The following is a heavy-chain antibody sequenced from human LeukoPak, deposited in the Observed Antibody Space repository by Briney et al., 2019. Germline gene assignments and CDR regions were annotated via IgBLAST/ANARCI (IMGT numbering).Heavy chain of an antibody. J-gene: IGHJ4*02. D-gene: IGHD6-19*01. CDR3: ARVSHSSGWYGPFDY. V-gene: IGHV3-21*01. CDR2: ISSSSSYI. Sequence: PGGSLRLSCAASGLTFSSYSMNWVRQAPGKGLEWVSSISSSSSYIYYADSVKGRFTISRDNAKNSLYLQMNSLRAEDTAVYYCARVSHSSGWYGPFDYWGQGTLVTVSS. CDR1: GLTFSSYS.